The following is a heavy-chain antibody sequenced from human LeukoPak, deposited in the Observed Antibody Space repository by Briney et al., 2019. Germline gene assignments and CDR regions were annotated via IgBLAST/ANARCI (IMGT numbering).Heavy chain of an antibody. V-gene: IGHV4-4*07. D-gene: IGHD5-12*01. CDR1: GGSTNNDF. J-gene: IGHJ3*02. CDR2: VHAGEGT. Sequence: SETLSLTCIASGGSTNNDFWSWIRQPAGKGLEWIGRVHAGEGTNYNPSLKSRVSMSLDTSKTQFSLILSSVTAADTAVYYCARFYSGSPNAFDIWGQGTMVTVSS. CDR3: ARFYSGSPNAFDI.